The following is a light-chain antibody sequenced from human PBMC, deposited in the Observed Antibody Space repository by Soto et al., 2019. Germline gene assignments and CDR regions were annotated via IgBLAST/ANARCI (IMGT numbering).Light chain of an antibody. CDR1: QDISTW. Sequence: DIQMTQSPSSVSASVGDRVTIACRASQDISTWLAWYQQKPGKAPKLLIYAASSLQSGVPSRFSGSGSGTDFTLSITSLQPEDFAAYYCQQVNRFPYTFGQGTKLEIK. V-gene: IGKV1D-12*01. J-gene: IGKJ2*01. CDR2: AAS. CDR3: QQVNRFPYT.